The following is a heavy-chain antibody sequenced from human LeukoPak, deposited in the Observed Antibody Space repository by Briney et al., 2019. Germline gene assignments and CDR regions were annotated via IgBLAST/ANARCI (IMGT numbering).Heavy chain of an antibody. D-gene: IGHD1-26*01. V-gene: IGHV1-69*04. CDR1: GGTFSSYA. CDR2: IIPILGIA. J-gene: IGHJ4*02. Sequence: GASVKVSCKASGGTFSSYAISWVRQAPGQGLEWMGRIIPILGIANYAQKLQGRVTMTTDTSTSTAYMELRSLRSDDTAVYYCARDTRHTVGATTYSPLDYWGQGTLVTVSS. CDR3: ARDTRHTVGATTYSPLDY.